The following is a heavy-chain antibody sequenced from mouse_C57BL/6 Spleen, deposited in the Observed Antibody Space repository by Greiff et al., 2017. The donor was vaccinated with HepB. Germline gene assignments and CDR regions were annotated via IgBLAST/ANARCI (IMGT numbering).Heavy chain of an antibody. CDR3: VYPAWFAY. Sequence: VQLQQSGAELVRPGASVTLSCKASGYTFTDYEMHWVKQTPVHGLEWIGAIDPETGGTAYNQKFKGKAILTADKSSSTAYMELRSLTSEDSAVYYCVYPAWFAYWGQGTLVTVSA. V-gene: IGHV1-15*01. J-gene: IGHJ3*01. CDR2: IDPETGGT. CDR1: GYTFTDYE.